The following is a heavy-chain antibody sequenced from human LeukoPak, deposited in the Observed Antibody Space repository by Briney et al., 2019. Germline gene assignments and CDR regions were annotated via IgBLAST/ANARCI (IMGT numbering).Heavy chain of an antibody. V-gene: IGHV3-23*03. CDR1: GFTVSSFA. CDR2: FTTGANYT. D-gene: IGHD6-13*01. Sequence: GGSLRLSWAASGFTVSSFAMSWVRQAPGKGLEWVSVFTTGANYTYYADSVKGRFTMTRDNSKNTIFLQLNNVRADDTAVYFCAKAQGAWYYFDSWGQGTLVTVSS. J-gene: IGHJ4*02. CDR3: AKAQGAWYYFDS.